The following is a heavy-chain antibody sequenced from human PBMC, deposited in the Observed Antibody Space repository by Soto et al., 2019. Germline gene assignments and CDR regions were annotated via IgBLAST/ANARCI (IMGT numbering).Heavy chain of an antibody. D-gene: IGHD2-21*02. J-gene: IGHJ6*02. CDR3: ARAPWGGDSYGMAG. V-gene: IGHV3-21*01. Sequence: EVQLVESGGGLVKPGGSLRLSCAASGFTFSSYSMNWVRQAPGKGLEWVSSISSSSSYIYYADSVKGRVTIYRDNAKNSLYLQMNSLRDEDTAVYYCARAPWGGDSYGMAGWGQGTTVTVSS. CDR1: GFTFSSYS. CDR2: ISSSSSYI.